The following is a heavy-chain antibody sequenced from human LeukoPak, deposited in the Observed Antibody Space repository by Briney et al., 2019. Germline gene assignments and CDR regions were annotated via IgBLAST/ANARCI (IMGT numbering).Heavy chain of an antibody. CDR3: ARYNYYGSGSYYYFDY. CDR1: AGSISSSDYY. D-gene: IGHD3-10*01. J-gene: IGHJ4*02. Sequence: SQTLSLTCTVSAGSISSSDYYWSWIRQPPGKGLEWIGYIYYSGITYYNPSLQSRVTISVDTSKNRFSLKLSSVTAADTAVYYCARYNYYGSGSYYYFDYWGQGTLVTVSS. CDR2: IYYSGIT. V-gene: IGHV4-30-4*01.